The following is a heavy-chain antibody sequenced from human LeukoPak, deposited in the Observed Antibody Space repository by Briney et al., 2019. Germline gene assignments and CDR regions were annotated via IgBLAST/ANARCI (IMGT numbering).Heavy chain of an antibody. CDR1: GFSLDDYA. J-gene: IGHJ6*03. V-gene: IGHV3-9*01. CDR2: ISWYSGSI. Sequence: PGGSLRLSCAPSGFSLDDYATHWVRQAPGRGLGWVSGISWYSGSIGYADSVKGRFTISRDNAKNSLYLQMNSLRAEDTALYYCAKGVAAGYYYYMDVWGKGTTVTVSS. D-gene: IGHD6-13*01. CDR3: AKGVAAGYYYYMDV.